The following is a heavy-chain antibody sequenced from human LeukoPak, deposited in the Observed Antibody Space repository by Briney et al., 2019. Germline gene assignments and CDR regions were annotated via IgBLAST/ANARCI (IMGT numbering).Heavy chain of an antibody. V-gene: IGHV3-7*03. J-gene: IGHJ4*02. CDR3: TRVGYIDEGIDY. CDR2: IKEDGTET. Sequence: GGSLRLSCAASGFMFSSNWMSWVRLAPGKGLEWVANIKEDGTETYYVDSVKGRFTISRDNAKNSLYLQMNSLRVEDTDVYYCTRVGYIDEGIDYWGQGTLVTVSS. CDR1: GFMFSSNW. D-gene: IGHD5-24*01.